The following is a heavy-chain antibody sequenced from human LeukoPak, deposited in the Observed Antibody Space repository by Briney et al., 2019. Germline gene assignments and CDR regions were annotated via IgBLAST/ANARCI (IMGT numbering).Heavy chain of an antibody. D-gene: IGHD6-19*01. Sequence: PGGSLRLSCAASGFTFSSYSMNWVRQAPGKGLEWVSSISSSSSYIYYADSVKGRFTISRDNAKNSLYLQMNSLRAEDTAVYYCARAGSSGWYVPDFDYWGQGTLVTVSS. J-gene: IGHJ4*02. CDR3: ARAGSSGWYVPDFDY. CDR1: GFTFSSYS. V-gene: IGHV3-21*01. CDR2: ISSSSSYI.